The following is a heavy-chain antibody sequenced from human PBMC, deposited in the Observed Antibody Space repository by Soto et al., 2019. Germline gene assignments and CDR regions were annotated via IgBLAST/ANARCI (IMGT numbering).Heavy chain of an antibody. CDR3: AKGKFSYYYYGMDV. J-gene: IGHJ6*02. Sequence: PGGSLRLSCAASGFTFSSYAMSWVRQAPGKGLEWVSAISGSGGSTYYADSVKGRFTISRDNSKNTLYLQMNSLRAEDTAVYYCAKGKFSYYYYGMDVWGQGTTVTVSS. V-gene: IGHV3-23*01. CDR2: ISGSGGST. CDR1: GFTFSSYA.